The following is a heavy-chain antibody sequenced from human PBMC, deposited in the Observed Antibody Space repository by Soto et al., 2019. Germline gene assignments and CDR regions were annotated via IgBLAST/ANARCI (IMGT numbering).Heavy chain of an antibody. J-gene: IGHJ5*02. CDR3: ARDNNWNYDDWFDP. V-gene: IGHV1-69*06. Sequence: SVKFSCKASGGTFSSYAISWVRQAPGQGLEWMGGIIPIFGTANYAQKFQGRVTITADKSTSTAYMELSSLRSEDTAVYYCARDNNWNYDDWFDPWGQGTLVTVSS. CDR2: IIPIFGTA. D-gene: IGHD1-7*01. CDR1: GGTFSSYA.